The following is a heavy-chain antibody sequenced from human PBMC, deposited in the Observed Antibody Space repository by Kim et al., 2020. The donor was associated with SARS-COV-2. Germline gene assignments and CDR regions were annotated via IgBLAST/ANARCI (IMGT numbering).Heavy chain of an antibody. CDR2: ISTSSSTI. V-gene: IGHV3-48*02. D-gene: IGHD6-19*01. CDR1: GFTFSNYI. Sequence: GGSLRLSCAASGFTFSNYIMNWVRQAPGKGLEWVSSISTSSSTIYYADSVKGRFSISRDNAKNSLYLQMNSLRDEDTALYYCARAYSSGRYTFDIWGQGTMVTVSS. CDR3: ARAYSSGRYTFDI. J-gene: IGHJ3*02.